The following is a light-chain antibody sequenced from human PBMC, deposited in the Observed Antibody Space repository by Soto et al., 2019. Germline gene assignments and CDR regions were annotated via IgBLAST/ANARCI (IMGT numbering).Light chain of an antibody. CDR3: QQYTSYPTT. CDR2: KAS. V-gene: IGKV1-5*03. J-gene: IGKJ1*01. CDR1: QRISSW. Sequence: DIQMTQSPPTLSAAVGDRVTITCRARQRISSWLAWYQQKPGKAPKLLIYKASSLERGVPSRFSGSGSGTEFTLTISSLQPDDFATYYCQQYTSYPTTFGQGTKVAIK.